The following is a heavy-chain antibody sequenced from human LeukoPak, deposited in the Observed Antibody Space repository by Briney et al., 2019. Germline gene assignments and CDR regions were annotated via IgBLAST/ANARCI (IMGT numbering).Heavy chain of an antibody. CDR1: GVSISSSNSC. Sequence: SETLSLTCAVSGVSISSSNSCWGWIRQPPGKGLEWIGSIYYSGNTYYNASLKSRVTISVDTSKNQFSLKVTSVTAADTAVYYCARDQMDTAMDYFDYWGQGTLVTVSS. CDR3: ARDQMDTAMDYFDY. D-gene: IGHD5-18*01. V-gene: IGHV4-39*02. J-gene: IGHJ4*02. CDR2: IYYSGNT.